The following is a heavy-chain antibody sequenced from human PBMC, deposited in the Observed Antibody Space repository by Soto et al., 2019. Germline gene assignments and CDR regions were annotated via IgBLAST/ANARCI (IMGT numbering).Heavy chain of an antibody. V-gene: IGHV5-51*01. CDR2: FYPGDSDA. CDR1: GYNFTTYW. J-gene: IGHJ6*02. CDR3: ARGGKGGSHFYAMGV. Sequence: PGESLKISCVTSGYNFTTYWVAWVRQMPGKGLECVGIFYPGDSDATYGPSFLGQVTISADRSISTAYLQWSSLKASDTAMYFCARGGKGGSHFYAMGVWGQGNTGHRLL. D-gene: IGHD1-26*01.